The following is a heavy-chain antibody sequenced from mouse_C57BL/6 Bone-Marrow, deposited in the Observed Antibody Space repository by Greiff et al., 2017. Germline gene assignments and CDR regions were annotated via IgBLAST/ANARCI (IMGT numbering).Heavy chain of an antibody. Sequence: QVQLQQPGAELVMPGASVKLSCKASGYTFTSYWMHWVKQRPGQGLEWIGEIDPSDSYTNYNQKFKGKSTLTVDKSSGTAYMQLSSLSSEYTAVYYGARSDYCSSSYVDAMDYWGQGTSVTVSS. CDR1: GYTFTSYW. CDR3: ARSDYCSSSYVDAMDY. CDR2: IDPSDSYT. V-gene: IGHV1-69*01. J-gene: IGHJ4*01. D-gene: IGHD1-1*01.